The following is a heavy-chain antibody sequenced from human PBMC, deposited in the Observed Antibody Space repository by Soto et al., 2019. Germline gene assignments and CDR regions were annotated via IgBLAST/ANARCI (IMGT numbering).Heavy chain of an antibody. CDR2: INSDGSST. D-gene: IGHD3-10*01. V-gene: IGHV3-74*01. Sequence: GGSLRLSCAASGFTFSSYWMHWVRQAPGKGLVWVSRINSDGSSTSYADSVKGRFTISRDNAKNTLYLQMNSLRAEDTAVYYCARGIGLRNYGSGSFNYYYYYGMDVWGQGTTVTVSS. CDR1: GFTFSSYW. J-gene: IGHJ6*02. CDR3: ARGIGLRNYGSGSFNYYYYYGMDV.